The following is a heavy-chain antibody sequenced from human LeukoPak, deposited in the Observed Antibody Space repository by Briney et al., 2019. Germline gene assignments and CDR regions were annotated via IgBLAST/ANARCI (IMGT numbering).Heavy chain of an antibody. CDR2: ISGSGGST. D-gene: IGHD4-23*01. CDR3: ARVYGGNPLAWFDP. V-gene: IGHV3-23*01. Sequence: PGGSLRLSCAASGFTFSSYGMSWVRQAPGKGLEWVSAISGSGGSTYYADSVKGRFTISRDNSKNTLYLQMNSLRAEDTAVYYCARVYGGNPLAWFDPWGQGTLVTVSS. J-gene: IGHJ5*02. CDR1: GFTFSSYG.